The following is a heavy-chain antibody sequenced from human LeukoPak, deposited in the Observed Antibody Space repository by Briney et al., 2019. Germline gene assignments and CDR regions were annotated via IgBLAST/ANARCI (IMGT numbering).Heavy chain of an antibody. V-gene: IGHV4-34*01. CDR3: ARARFLITMRRSAFDI. CDR1: GGSFSGYY. CDR2: INHSGST. J-gene: IGHJ3*02. Sequence: SETLSLTCAVYGGSFSGYYWSWIRQPPGKGLEWIGEINHSGSTNYNPSPKRRLTISVDTSKNQFSLKLSSVTAADTAVYYCARARFLITMRRSAFDIWGQGTMVTVSS. D-gene: IGHD3-10*01.